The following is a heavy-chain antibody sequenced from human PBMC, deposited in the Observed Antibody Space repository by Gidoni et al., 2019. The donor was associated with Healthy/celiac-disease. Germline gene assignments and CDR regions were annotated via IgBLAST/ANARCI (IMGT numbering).Heavy chain of an antibody. CDR1: GFPFRCSA. J-gene: IGHJ6*02. V-gene: IGHV3-73*02. CDR3: TSVLWHVDTAMFSYYYYGMDV. CDR2: IRSKANSYAT. D-gene: IGHD5-18*01. Sequence: EVQLVESGGGLVQPGGSLQLSCAASGFPFRCSAMHWVRPASGKGLEWVGRIRSKANSYATAYAASVKGRFTISRDDSKNTAYLQMNSLKTEDTAVYYCTSVLWHVDTAMFSYYYYGMDVWGQGTTVTVSS.